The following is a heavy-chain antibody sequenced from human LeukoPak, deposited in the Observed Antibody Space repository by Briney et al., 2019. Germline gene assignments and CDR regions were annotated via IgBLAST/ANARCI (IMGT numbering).Heavy chain of an antibody. CDR2: ISYDGSNK. Sequence: GRSLRLSCAASGFTFSSYAMHWVRQAPGKRLEWVAVISYDGSNKYYADSVKGRFTISRDNSKNTLYLQMNSLRAEDTAVYYCARGGGEMATITDYWGQGTLVTVSS. V-gene: IGHV3-30-3*01. D-gene: IGHD5-24*01. J-gene: IGHJ4*02. CDR3: ARGGGEMATITDY. CDR1: GFTFSSYA.